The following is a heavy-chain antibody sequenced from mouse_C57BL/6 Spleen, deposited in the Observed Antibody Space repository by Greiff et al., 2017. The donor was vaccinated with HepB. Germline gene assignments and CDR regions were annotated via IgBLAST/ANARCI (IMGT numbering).Heavy chain of an antibody. Sequence: EVQLVESGGDLVKPGGSLKLSCAASGFTFSSYGMSWVRQTPDKRLEWVATISSGGSYTYYPDSVKGRFTISRDNAKNTLYLQMSSLKSEDTAMYYCAKFYGSSHWYFDVWGTGTTVTVSS. J-gene: IGHJ1*03. CDR2: ISSGGSYT. V-gene: IGHV5-6*01. CDR3: AKFYGSSHWYFDV. D-gene: IGHD1-1*01. CDR1: GFTFSSYG.